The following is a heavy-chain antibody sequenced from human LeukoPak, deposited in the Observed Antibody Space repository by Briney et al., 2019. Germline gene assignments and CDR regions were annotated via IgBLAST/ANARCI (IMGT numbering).Heavy chain of an antibody. D-gene: IGHD6-13*01. V-gene: IGHV3-23*01. CDR1: GVTFSSYA. J-gene: IGHJ5*02. CDR2: ISGSGGNT. CDR3: AKDRSSSWRTLYNWFDP. Sequence: GGSLRLSCAASGVTFSSYAMSWVRQAPGKGLEWVSAISGSGGNTYYADSVKGRFTISRDNSKNTLYLQMNSLRAEDTAVYYCAKDRSSSWRTLYNWFDPWGQGTLVTVSS.